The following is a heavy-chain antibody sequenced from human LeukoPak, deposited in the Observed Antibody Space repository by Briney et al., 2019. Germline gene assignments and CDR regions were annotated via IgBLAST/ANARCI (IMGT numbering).Heavy chain of an antibody. CDR3: AHKISSYYYDSSDYYYGGNFDF. V-gene: IGHV2-5*08. Sequence: TLSLTCTVSGGSISSYFWSWIRQPPGKALEWLALIYWDDDKRYSPSLKSRLTITKDTSKNQVVLTMTNMDPVDTATYYCAHKISSYYYDSSDYYYGGNFDFWGQGTLVTVSS. CDR1: GGSISSYF. CDR2: IYWDDDK. J-gene: IGHJ4*02. D-gene: IGHD3-22*01.